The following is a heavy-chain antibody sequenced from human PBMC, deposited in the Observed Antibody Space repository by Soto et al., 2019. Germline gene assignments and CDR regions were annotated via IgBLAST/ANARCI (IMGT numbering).Heavy chain of an antibody. CDR1: GGSISSSSYY. V-gene: IGHV4-39*01. D-gene: IGHD1-26*01. CDR3: ARQGPVGATVDY. CDR2: IYYSGST. J-gene: IGHJ4*02. Sequence: SETLSLTCTVSGGSISSSSYYWGWIRQPPGKGLEWIGSIYYSGSTYYNPSLKSRVTISVDTSKNQFSLKLGSVTAADTAVYYCARQGPVGATVDYWGQGTLVTVSS.